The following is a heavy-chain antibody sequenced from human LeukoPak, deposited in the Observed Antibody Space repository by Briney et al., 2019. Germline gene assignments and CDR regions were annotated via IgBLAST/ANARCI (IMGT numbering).Heavy chain of an antibody. J-gene: IGHJ4*02. CDR3: ARDPADY. CDR1: GGSISSSTYY. V-gene: IGHV4-39*07. Sequence: SETLSLTCTVSGGSISSSTYYWAWIRQPPGKGLEWIGSIYYGGNTNYNPSLKSRLTITVDTSRNQFSLKVSSVTAADTAVYYCARDPADYWGQGTLVTVSS. CDR2: IYYGGNT.